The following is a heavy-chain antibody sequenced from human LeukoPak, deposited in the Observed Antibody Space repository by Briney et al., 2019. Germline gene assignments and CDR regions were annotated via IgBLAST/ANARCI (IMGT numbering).Heavy chain of an antibody. V-gene: IGHV4-39*01. J-gene: IGHJ4*02. D-gene: IGHD4-11*01. CDR2: IYYSGST. CDR3: ARHFRYSTSPFDY. CDR1: GGSISSSSYY. Sequence: SETLSLTCTVSGGSISSSSYYWGWIRQTPGKGQEWIGSIYYSGSTYYNPSLKSRVTISVDTSKNQFSLKLSSVTAADTAVYYCARHFRYSTSPFDYWGQGTLVTVSS.